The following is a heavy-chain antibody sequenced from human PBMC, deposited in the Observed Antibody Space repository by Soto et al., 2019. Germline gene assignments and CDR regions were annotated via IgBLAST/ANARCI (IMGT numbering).Heavy chain of an antibody. V-gene: IGHV4-59*01. Sequence: SETLSLTCTVFGGSISSYYWSWIRQPPGKGLEWIGYIYYSGSTNYNPSLKSRVTISVDTSKNQFSLKLSSVTAADTAVYYCARDGGYYFDYWGQGTLVTVSS. CDR1: GGSISSYY. D-gene: IGHD3-16*01. CDR3: ARDGGYYFDY. CDR2: IYYSGST. J-gene: IGHJ4*02.